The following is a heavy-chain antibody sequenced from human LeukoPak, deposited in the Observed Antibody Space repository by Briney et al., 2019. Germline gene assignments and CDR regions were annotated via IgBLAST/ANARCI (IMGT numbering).Heavy chain of an antibody. D-gene: IGHD3-9*01. CDR2: IKQDGSEK. Sequence: GGSLRLSCAASGFTFSNYWMSWVRQAPGKGLQWVANIKQDGSEKYYVDSVKGRFTISRDNAKKSLYLQMNSLRAEDTAVYYCARGKTSDDIIEDAFDIWGQGTMVAVSS. J-gene: IGHJ3*02. V-gene: IGHV3-7*01. CDR3: ARGKTSDDIIEDAFDI. CDR1: GFTFSNYW.